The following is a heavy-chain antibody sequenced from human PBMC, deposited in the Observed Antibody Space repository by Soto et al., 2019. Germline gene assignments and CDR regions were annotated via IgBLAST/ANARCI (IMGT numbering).Heavy chain of an antibody. J-gene: IGHJ4*02. CDR2: VYHTGAT. D-gene: IGHD5-12*01. Sequence: PSETLSLTCTVSGASISSSYWSWIRQSPERGLEWIAYVYHTGATNYNPSLKSRVTISLDTSKGQFSLNLTSLTTADTAVYFCARGGNRYSNVASGVGGFHYWGQGSLVTAPQ. CDR1: GASISSSY. CDR3: ARGGNRYSNVASGVGGFHY. V-gene: IGHV4-59*01.